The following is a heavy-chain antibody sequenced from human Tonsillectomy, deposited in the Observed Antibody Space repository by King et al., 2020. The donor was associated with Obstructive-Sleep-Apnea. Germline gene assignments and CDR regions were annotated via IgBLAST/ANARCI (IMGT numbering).Heavy chain of an antibody. D-gene: IGHD3-22*01. J-gene: IGHJ4*02. Sequence: VQLQESGPGLVKPSGTLSLTCVVSGGSISSTNWWSWVRQSPGKGLEWIGEIYHSGSTNYNPSLKSRVTISVDKSKNQFSLKLSSVTAADTAIYYCASHYXYSDXYNYYWGQGTLVTVSS. CDR3: ASHYXYSDXYNYY. V-gene: IGHV4-4*02. CDR1: GGSISSTNW. CDR2: IYHSGST.